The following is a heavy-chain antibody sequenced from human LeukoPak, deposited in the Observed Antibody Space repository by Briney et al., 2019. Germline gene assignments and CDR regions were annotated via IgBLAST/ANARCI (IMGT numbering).Heavy chain of an antibody. Sequence: SETLSLTCAVYGGSLSGYYWSWIRQPPGKGLEWIGEINHSGSTNYNPSLKSRVTISVDTSKNQFSLKLSSVTAADTAVYYCARGQEDIVVVVAAHNSYYFDYWGQGTLVTVSS. J-gene: IGHJ4*02. CDR1: GGSLSGYY. CDR3: ARGQEDIVVVVAAHNSYYFDY. V-gene: IGHV4-34*01. CDR2: INHSGST. D-gene: IGHD2-15*01.